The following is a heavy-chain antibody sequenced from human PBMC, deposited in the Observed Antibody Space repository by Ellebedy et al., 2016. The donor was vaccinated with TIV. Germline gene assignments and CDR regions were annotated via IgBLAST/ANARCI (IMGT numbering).Heavy chain of an antibody. Sequence: SETLFLTXTVSGGSIVNSPYFWGWIRQPPGKGLEWIGSISYRGSTFYIPALKSRVTMSVDTSKDQFSLKVRSVTAADTAFYFCARVAAAGHLSSVDFWGQGTLVTVSS. V-gene: IGHV4-39*01. J-gene: IGHJ4*02. CDR1: GGSIVNSPYF. CDR2: ISYRGST. D-gene: IGHD2-21*02. CDR3: ARVAAAGHLSSVDF.